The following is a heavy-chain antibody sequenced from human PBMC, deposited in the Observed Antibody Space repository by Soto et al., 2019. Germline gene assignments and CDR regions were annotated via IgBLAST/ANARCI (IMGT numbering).Heavy chain of an antibody. CDR2: IIPMSPMP. Sequence: QVQLVQSGAKVKKPGSSVNVACKASGDTFNRYTISWVRQAPGQGLEWMGRIIPMSPMPIYAQKFRGRVTFTADKSTTSVYMELSSLTSDDTAVYYCARGEGGNGNWYAVWGQGTLVTVSS. V-gene: IGHV1-69*02. J-gene: IGHJ4*02. CDR1: GDTFNRYT. D-gene: IGHD2-15*01. CDR3: ARGEGGNGNWYAV.